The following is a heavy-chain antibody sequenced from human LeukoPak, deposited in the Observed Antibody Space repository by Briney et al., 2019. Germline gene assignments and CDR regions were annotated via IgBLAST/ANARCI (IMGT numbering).Heavy chain of an antibody. V-gene: IGHV3-33*06. Sequence: GGSLRLSCAASGFTFSSYGMHWVRQAPGKMLERVAIIWYDGSDKYYEDSVKGRFPISRDNSKNTLYLQMNRLRDEDTAVYYCAKDKDYGYYMDVWGKGTTVTVSS. CDR2: IWYDGSDK. J-gene: IGHJ6*03. CDR1: GFTFSSYG. D-gene: IGHD3-16*01. CDR3: AKDKDYGYYMDV.